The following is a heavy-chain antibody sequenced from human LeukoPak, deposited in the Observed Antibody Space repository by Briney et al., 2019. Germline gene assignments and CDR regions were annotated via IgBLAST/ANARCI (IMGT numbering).Heavy chain of an antibody. CDR3: ARGNSYGDYGVGVDWFDP. J-gene: IGHJ5*02. Sequence: SETLSLTCTVSGGSISSYYWSWIRQPPGKGLEWIGYIYYSGSTNYNPSLKSRVTISVDTSKNQFSLKLSSVTAADTAVYYCARGNSYGDYGVGVDWFDPWGQGTLVTVSS. CDR2: IYYSGST. V-gene: IGHV4-59*01. D-gene: IGHD4-17*01. CDR1: GGSISSYY.